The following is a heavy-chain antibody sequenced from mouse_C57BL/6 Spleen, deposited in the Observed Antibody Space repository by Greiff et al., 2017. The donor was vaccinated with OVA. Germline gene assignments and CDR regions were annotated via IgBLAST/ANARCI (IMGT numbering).Heavy chain of an antibody. V-gene: IGHV1-64*01. CDR1: GYTFTSYW. J-gene: IGHJ2*01. D-gene: IGHD1-1*01. CDR3: ARITTVVATDY. CDR2: IHPNSGST. Sequence: QVQLQQPGAELVKPGASVKLSCKASGYTFTSYWMHWVKQRPGQGLEWIGMIHPNSGSTNYNEKFKSKATLTVDKSSSTAYMPLSSLTSEDSAVYYCARITTVVATDYWGQGTTLTVSS.